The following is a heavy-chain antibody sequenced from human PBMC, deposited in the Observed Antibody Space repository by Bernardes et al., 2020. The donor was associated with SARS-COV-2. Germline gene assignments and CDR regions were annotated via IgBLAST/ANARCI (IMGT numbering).Heavy chain of an antibody. J-gene: IGHJ6*02. D-gene: IGHD6-19*01. Sequence: SGPTLLKPTQTLTLTCTFSGFSLSTSGMCVSWIRQPPGKALEWLALIDWDDDKYYSTSLKTRLTISKDTSKNQVVLTMTNMDPVDTATYYCARIVWVAGSYYYYGMDVWGQGTTVTVSS. CDR3: ARIVWVAGSYYYYGMDV. V-gene: IGHV2-70*01. CDR2: IDWDDDK. CDR1: GFSLSTSGMC.